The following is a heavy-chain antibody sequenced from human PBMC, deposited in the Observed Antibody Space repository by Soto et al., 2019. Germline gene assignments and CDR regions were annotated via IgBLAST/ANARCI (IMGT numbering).Heavy chain of an antibody. V-gene: IGHV3-15*01. D-gene: IGHD2-2*01. CDR1: GFTFSNAW. CDR3: TTDGGDIGGVPPPY. CDR2: IKSKTDGGTT. J-gene: IGHJ4*02. Sequence: EVQLVESGGGLVKPGGSLRLSCAASGFTFSNAWMRWVRQAPGKGLEWVGRIKSKTDGGTTDYAAPVKGRFTISRDDSKNTLYPQMNSLKTDYTAVYYCTTDGGDIGGVPPPYWGQGTLVTVSS.